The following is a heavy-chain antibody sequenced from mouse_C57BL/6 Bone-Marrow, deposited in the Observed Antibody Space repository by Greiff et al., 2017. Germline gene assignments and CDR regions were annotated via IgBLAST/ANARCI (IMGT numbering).Heavy chain of an antibody. V-gene: IGHV1-62-2*01. Sequence: QVQLQQSGAELVKPGASVKLSCKASGYTFTEYTIHWVKQRSGQGLEWIGWFYPGSGSIKYNEKFKDKATLTADKSSSTVYMELSRLTSEDSAVYFCARHEEGPGTAQTNFDYWGQGTTLTVSS. CDR3: ARHEEGPGTAQTNFDY. J-gene: IGHJ2*01. D-gene: IGHD3-2*02. CDR1: GYTFTEYT. CDR2: FYPGSGSI.